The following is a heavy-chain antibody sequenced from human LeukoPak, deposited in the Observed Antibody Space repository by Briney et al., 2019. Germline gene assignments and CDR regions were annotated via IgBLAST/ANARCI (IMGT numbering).Heavy chain of an antibody. J-gene: IGHJ4*02. Sequence: QSGGSLRLSCAASGFTFSNYGVHWVRQAPGQGLEWVAFIRYDGCNKYFADSVKGSCTNIRSNVKNTVYLQVGILRAHGTAVYYLGKAECWWSMCYALDCWGQGSLVGVCS. D-gene: IGHD2-2*01. CDR3: GKAECWWSMCYALDC. CDR2: IRYDGCNK. CDR1: GFTFSNYG. V-gene: IGHV3-30*02.